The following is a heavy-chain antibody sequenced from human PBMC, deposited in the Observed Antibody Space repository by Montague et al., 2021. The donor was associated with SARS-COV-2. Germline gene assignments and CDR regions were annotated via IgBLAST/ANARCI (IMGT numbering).Heavy chain of an antibody. CDR3: AREGIIWFGGLAPYYYGMDV. D-gene: IGHD3-10*01. V-gene: IGHV4-59*01. Sequence: SETLSLTCTVSGGSISSYYWSWIRQPPGKGLGWIGYIYYSGSTNYNPSLKSRVTISVDTSKNQFSLKLSSVTAADTAVYYCAREGIIWFGGLAPYYYGMDVWGQGTTVTVSS. CDR2: IYYSGST. CDR1: GGSISSYY. J-gene: IGHJ6*02.